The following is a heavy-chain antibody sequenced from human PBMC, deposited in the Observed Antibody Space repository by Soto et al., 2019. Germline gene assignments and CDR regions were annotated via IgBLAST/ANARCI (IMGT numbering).Heavy chain of an antibody. J-gene: IGHJ4*02. V-gene: IGHV3-30*04. Sequence: QVQLVESGGGRAQAGTSLRLSCTGSGFTFNSVSQHWVRQGPDKGLEWVAVVSFDGKVTYYADSVKGRFTVSRDISKNTIYLQANSLRPEDTAVYYCAREPYGDSQYFDYWGQGTPVTVSS. CDR2: VSFDGKVT. D-gene: IGHD2-21*02. CDR3: AREPYGDSQYFDY. CDR1: GFTFNSVS.